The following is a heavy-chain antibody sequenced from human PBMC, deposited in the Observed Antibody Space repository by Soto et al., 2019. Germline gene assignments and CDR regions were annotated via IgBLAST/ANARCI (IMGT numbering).Heavy chain of an antibody. CDR2: IIPIFGTA. CDR1: GGTFSSYA. D-gene: IGHD2-15*01. CDR3: AREICSGGSCYSRYYYYGTDV. J-gene: IGHJ6*02. Sequence: QVQLVQSGAEVKKPGSSVKVSCKASGGTFSSYAISWVRQAPGQGLEWMGGIIPIFGTANYAQKFQGRVTITADESTSTAYMELSSLRSEDTAVYYCAREICSGGSCYSRYYYYGTDVWGQGTTVTVSS. V-gene: IGHV1-69*01.